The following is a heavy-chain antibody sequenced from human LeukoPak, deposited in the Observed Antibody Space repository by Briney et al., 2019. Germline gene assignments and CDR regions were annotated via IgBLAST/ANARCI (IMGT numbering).Heavy chain of an antibody. J-gene: IGHJ4*02. D-gene: IGHD2-21*02. CDR3: AKAEGYCGGDCYPSFDY. V-gene: IGHV3-23*01. CDR2: ISGSGGST. Sequence: GGSLRLSCAASGFTLSSYAMSWVRQAPGKGLEWVSAISGSGGSTYYADSVKGRFTISRDNSKNTLYLQMNSLRAEDTAVYYCAKAEGYCGGDCYPSFDYWGQGTLVTVSS. CDR1: GFTLSSYA.